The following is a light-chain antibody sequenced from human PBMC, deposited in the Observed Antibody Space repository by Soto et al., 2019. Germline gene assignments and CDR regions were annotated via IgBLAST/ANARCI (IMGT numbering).Light chain of an antibody. CDR1: QSVSVY. J-gene: IGKJ1*01. V-gene: IGKV3-11*01. CDR2: DAS. CDR3: HQRRNGPPWT. Sequence: ILVTQSPDTLSLSPGERATLSCRASQSVSVYLAWFQQKPGQPPRLLIYDASKRATGIPPRFSGSGSTTDFPLNISSLEPEDFAVYSCHQRRNGPPWTFGQGAKVDIK.